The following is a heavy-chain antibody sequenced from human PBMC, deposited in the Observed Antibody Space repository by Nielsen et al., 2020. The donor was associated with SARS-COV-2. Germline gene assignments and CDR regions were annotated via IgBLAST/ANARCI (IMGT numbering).Heavy chain of an antibody. J-gene: IGHJ4*02. CDR3: ARDLSDGYNRPFDY. Sequence: GGSLRLSCAASGFTFHDYGMHWVRQAPGKGLEWVSGVSWNSDRIVYADSVKGRFTISRDNAKNSLYLQMNSLRAEDTAVYYCARDLSDGYNRPFDYWGQGTLVTVSS. CDR2: VSWNSDRI. D-gene: IGHD5-24*01. V-gene: IGHV3-9*01. CDR1: GFTFHDYG.